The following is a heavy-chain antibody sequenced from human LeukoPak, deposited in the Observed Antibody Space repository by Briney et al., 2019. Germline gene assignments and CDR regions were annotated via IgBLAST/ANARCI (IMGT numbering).Heavy chain of an antibody. Sequence: PSETLSLTCTVSGGSISSSSYYWGWIRQPPGKGLEWIGSIYYSGSTYYNPSLKSRVTISVDTSKNQFSLKLSSVTAADTAVYYCARQEVKQQLVHYYYYYYMDVWGKGTTVTISS. J-gene: IGHJ6*03. V-gene: IGHV4-39*01. CDR1: GGSISSSSYY. D-gene: IGHD6-13*01. CDR2: IYYSGST. CDR3: ARQEVKQQLVHYYYYYYMDV.